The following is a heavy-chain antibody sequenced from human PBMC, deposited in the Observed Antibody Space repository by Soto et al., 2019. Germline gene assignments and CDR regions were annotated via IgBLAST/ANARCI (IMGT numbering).Heavy chain of an antibody. CDR3: ARRNTAGFLRYFDN. Sequence: QVQLVQSGAEVMQPGSSVKVSGKPSGGTLTNFINYPINWVRQSPGQGLEWMGGIVPNIGTVNYAQKFQGRVTMTADKSTGTVYMELSSLRSDDSALYYCARRNTAGFLRYFDNWGQGTLVTVSS. CDR2: IVPNIGTV. CDR1: GGTLTNFINYP. V-gene: IGHV1-69*06. J-gene: IGHJ4*02. D-gene: IGHD6-19*01.